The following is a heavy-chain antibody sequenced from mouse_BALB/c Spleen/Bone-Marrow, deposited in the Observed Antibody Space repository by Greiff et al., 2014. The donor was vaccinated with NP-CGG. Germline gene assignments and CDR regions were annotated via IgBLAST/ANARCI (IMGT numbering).Heavy chain of an antibody. J-gene: IGHJ3*01. CDR3: ARRGDIYYGSSAWFAY. Sequence: VQLQQSGAELVKPGASVKLSCTASGFNIKDTYLHWVKQRPEQGLEWIGRIDPANGNTEYDPKFQGKATITADTSSNTAYLQLSSLTSEDTAAYYCARRGDIYYGSSAWFAYWGQGTLVTVSA. CDR2: IDPANGNT. V-gene: IGHV14-3*02. CDR1: GFNIKDTY. D-gene: IGHD1-1*01.